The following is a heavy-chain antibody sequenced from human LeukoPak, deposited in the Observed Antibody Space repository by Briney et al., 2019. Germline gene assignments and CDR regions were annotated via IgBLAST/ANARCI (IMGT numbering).Heavy chain of an antibody. J-gene: IGHJ4*02. CDR2: INPNSGGT. Sequence: ASVKVSCKASGYTFTVYYMHWVRQAPGQGLEWMGRINPNSGGTNYAQKFQGRVTMTRDTSIGTAYMELTRLRSDDTAVYFCARGARVDTAMADLDYWGQGTLVTVSS. V-gene: IGHV1-2*06. CDR3: ARGARVDTAMADLDY. CDR1: GYTFTVYY. D-gene: IGHD5-18*01.